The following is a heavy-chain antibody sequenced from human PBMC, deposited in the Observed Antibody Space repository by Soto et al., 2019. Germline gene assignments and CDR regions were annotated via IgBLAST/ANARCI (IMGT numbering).Heavy chain of an antibody. CDR3: AKGSPYSSGWYPLFFDY. D-gene: IGHD6-19*01. V-gene: IGHV3-30*18. J-gene: IGHJ4*02. Sequence: PGESLKISCAAFGFPISSSSMTWVRQAPGKGLEWGAVISYDGSNKYYADSVKGRFTISRDNSKNTLYLQMNSLRAEDTAVYYCAKGSPYSSGWYPLFFDYWGQGTLVTVSS. CDR1: GFPISSSS. CDR2: ISYDGSNK.